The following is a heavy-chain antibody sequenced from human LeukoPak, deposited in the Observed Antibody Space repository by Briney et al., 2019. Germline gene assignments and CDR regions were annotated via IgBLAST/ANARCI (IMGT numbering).Heavy chain of an antibody. J-gene: IGHJ4*02. CDR2: INNDGSGT. D-gene: IGHD3-16*01. V-gene: IGHV3-74*01. CDR1: GFTFSSHW. CDR3: VKDLGGSLDY. Sequence: GGSLRLSCAVSGFTFSSHWMFWVRQVPGKGLEWVSQINNDGSGTTYADSVKGRFTISRDNSKNTLYFQMSSLRAEDTAVYYCVKDLGGSLDYWGQGTLVTVSS.